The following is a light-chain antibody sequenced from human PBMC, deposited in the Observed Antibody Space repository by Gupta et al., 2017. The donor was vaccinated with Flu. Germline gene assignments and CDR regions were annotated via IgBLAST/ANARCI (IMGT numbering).Light chain of an antibody. CDR3: CSFAGGYWV. CDR2: DVR. Sequence: QSALTQPRSVSGSPGPSVTISCTGTSSDFGGNNFVSLYQQYPGKAHKVMIDDVRKRPAGVPDRFSGSKSGNTASMTISGLKAEDEADYYCCSFAGGYWVFGGGTKLTAL. V-gene: IGLV2-11*01. CDR1: SSDFGGNNF. J-gene: IGLJ3*02.